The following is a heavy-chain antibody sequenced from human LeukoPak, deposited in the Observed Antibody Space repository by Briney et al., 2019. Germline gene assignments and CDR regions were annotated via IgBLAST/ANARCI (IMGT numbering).Heavy chain of an antibody. V-gene: IGHV3-49*04. CDR1: GFTFGDYA. CDR3: TRRGYYGSGSYYTLGY. Sequence: GRSLRLSCTASGFTFGDYAMSWVRQAPGKGLEWVGFIRSKAYGGKTEYAASVKGRFTISRDDSKSIAYLQMNSLKTEDTAVYYCTRRGYYGSGSYYTLGYWGQGTLVTVSS. CDR2: IRSKAYGGKT. D-gene: IGHD3-10*01. J-gene: IGHJ4*02.